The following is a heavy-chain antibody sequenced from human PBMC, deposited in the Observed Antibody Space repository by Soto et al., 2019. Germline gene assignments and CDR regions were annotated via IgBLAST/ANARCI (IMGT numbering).Heavy chain of an antibody. Sequence: SVKVSCKASGGTFSSYAISWVRQAPGQGLEWMGGIIPIFGTANYAQKLQGRVTMTTDTSTSTAYMELRSLRSDDTAVYYCARDLILFYSSSCPGYWGQGTLVTVSS. CDR3: ARDLILFYSSSCPGY. V-gene: IGHV1-69*05. CDR1: GGTFSSYA. J-gene: IGHJ4*02. D-gene: IGHD6-13*01. CDR2: IIPIFGTA.